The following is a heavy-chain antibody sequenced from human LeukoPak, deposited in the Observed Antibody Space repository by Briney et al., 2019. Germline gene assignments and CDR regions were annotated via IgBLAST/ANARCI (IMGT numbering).Heavy chain of an antibody. Sequence: GGSLRLSCAASGFTFNSYTMNWVRQAPGQGLEWVSFISSGSDTIYYADSVKGRFTISRDNAKSSLYLQMNSLRAEDTAVYYCARRVRGTGMATTNGAAFDYWGQGTLVTVSS. J-gene: IGHJ4*02. D-gene: IGHD5-24*01. CDR3: ARRVRGTGMATTNGAAFDY. CDR1: GFTFNSYT. V-gene: IGHV3-48*01. CDR2: ISSGSDTI.